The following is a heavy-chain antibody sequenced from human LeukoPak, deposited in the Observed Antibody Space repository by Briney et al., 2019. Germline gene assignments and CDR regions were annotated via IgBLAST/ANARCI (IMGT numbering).Heavy chain of an antibody. J-gene: IGHJ4*02. D-gene: IGHD5-18*01. Sequence: SGTLSLTCTVSGASISSCYWSWIRQPPGKGLEWIGYIYYSGSTNYNPSLKSRVTISVDTSKSQFSLRLSSVTAADTAIYYCATSCGNSYGCYFDYWGQGTLVTVSS. V-gene: IGHV4-59*08. CDR2: IYYSGST. CDR1: GASISSCY. CDR3: ATSCGNSYGCYFDY.